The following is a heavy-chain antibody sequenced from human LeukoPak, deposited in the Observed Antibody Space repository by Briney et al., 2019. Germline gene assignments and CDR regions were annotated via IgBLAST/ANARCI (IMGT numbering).Heavy chain of an antibody. CDR1: GLTFSNYG. D-gene: IGHD5-24*01. Sequence: PGGSLRLSCAASGLTFSNYGMHWVRQVPGKGLEWVAAIWFDGIRKYYADSVKGRLTISRDNSKNTLYLQMNSLRAEDTAVYYCARGDGYNFFDYWGQGTLVTVSS. V-gene: IGHV3-33*01. CDR2: IWFDGIRK. J-gene: IGHJ4*02. CDR3: ARGDGYNFFDY.